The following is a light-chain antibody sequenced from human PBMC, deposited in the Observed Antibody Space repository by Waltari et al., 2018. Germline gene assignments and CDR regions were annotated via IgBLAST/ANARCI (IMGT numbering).Light chain of an antibody. Sequence: DIQMTQSPSSLSASVGDRVTITCRASQSINNYLNWYQLKPGKAPKLLVYAASRLQSGVTSRFRSSASGTDYTLTISSLHSEDFATYYCQQSYGTPPTFAGGTTVEI. J-gene: IGKJ4*01. V-gene: IGKV1-39*01. CDR2: AAS. CDR3: QQSYGTPPT. CDR1: QSINNY.